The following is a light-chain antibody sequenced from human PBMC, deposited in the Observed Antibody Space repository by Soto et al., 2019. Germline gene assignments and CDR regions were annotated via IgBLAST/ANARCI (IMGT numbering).Light chain of an antibody. CDR2: GAS. V-gene: IGKV3-20*01. CDR3: QRYDNSFRT. J-gene: IGKJ1*01. CDR1: QSVNSNY. Sequence: EIVLTQSPGTLSLSPGERATLSCRASQSVNSNYLAWYQQKPGQSPRVLLYGASNRATGIPDRFSGSGSGTDFTLTISRLEPEDFAVYYCQRYDNSFRTFGQGTKVEI.